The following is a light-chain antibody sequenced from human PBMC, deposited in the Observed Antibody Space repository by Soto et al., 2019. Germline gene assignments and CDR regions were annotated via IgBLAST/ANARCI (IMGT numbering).Light chain of an antibody. CDR1: SSDVGGSNY. V-gene: IGLV2-14*01. CDR3: SSYTSSTTPL. J-gene: IGLJ2*01. Sequence: QSALTQPASVSGSPGQSITISCTGTSSDVGGSNYVSWYQQHPGKAPKLMIYDVSNRPSGVSNRFSGSKSGNTASLTISGLQAEDEADYYCSSYTSSTTPLFGGGTKVTVL. CDR2: DVS.